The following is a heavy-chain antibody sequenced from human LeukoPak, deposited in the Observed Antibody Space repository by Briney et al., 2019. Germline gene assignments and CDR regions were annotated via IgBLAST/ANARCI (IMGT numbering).Heavy chain of an antibody. D-gene: IGHD2-21*01. V-gene: IGHV4-34*01. CDR1: GGSFSGYY. J-gene: IGHJ4*02. CDR3: ARRLKGYDY. CDR2: INHSGST. Sequence: PSETLSLTCAVYGGSFSGYYWSWIRQPPGKGLEWIGEINHSGSTNYNPSLKSRVTISVDTSKYQFSLKLSSVTAADTAVYYCARRLKGYDYWGQGTLVTVSS.